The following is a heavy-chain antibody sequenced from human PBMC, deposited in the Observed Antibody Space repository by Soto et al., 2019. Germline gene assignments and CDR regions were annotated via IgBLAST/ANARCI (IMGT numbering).Heavy chain of an antibody. V-gene: IGHV4-28*01. CDR3: ARREIQGPIDY. J-gene: IGHJ4*02. CDR1: GYSISSSNR. D-gene: IGHD1-26*01. Sequence: SETLSLTCAVSGYSISSSNRWGWIRQPPGKGLEWIGYIYYSGTTYYNPSLKSRVTMSVDTSKNQLSLKLTSVTAVDTAVYYCARREIQGPIDYWGQGTLVTVSS. CDR2: IYYSGTT.